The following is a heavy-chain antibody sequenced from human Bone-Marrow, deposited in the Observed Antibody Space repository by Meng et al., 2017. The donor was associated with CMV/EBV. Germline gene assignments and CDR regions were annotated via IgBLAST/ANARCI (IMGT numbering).Heavy chain of an antibody. CDR3: ARRAGADSYFDF. J-gene: IGHJ2*01. CDR1: GFTFDDYG. Sequence: CADSGFTFDDYGMSWVRQAPGKGLEWVSGINWNGGSTGYADSVKGRFTISRDNAKNSLYLQMNSLRAEDTAVYYCARRAGADSYFDFWGRGTLVTVSS. D-gene: IGHD4-11*01. CDR2: INWNGGST. V-gene: IGHV3-20*04.